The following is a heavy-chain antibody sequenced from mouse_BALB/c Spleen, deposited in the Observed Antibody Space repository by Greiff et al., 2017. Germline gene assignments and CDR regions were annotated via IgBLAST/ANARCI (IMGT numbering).Heavy chain of an antibody. CDR2: ISSGGST. D-gene: IGHD1-1*01. V-gene: IGHV5-6-5*01. Sequence: EVQGVESGGGLVKPGGSLKLSCAASGFTFSSYAMSWVRQTPEKRLEWVASISSGGSTYYPDSVKGRFTISRDNARNILYLQISSLRSEDTAMYYCARGNYYGSSYVTWYFDVWGAGTTVTVSS. CDR1: GFTFSSYA. J-gene: IGHJ1*01. CDR3: ARGNYYGSSYVTWYFDV.